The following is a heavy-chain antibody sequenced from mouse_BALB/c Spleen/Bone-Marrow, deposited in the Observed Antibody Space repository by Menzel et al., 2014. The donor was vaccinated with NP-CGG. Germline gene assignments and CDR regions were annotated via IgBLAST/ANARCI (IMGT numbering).Heavy chain of an antibody. CDR3: ARWETVVADLDY. CDR2: IYPYNGGT. Sequence: VQLKDSGPELVKPGASVKISCKASGYTFTDYNMHWVKQSHGKSLEWIGYIYPYNGGTGYNQKFKSKATLTVDNSSSTAYMELRSLPSENSAVYYCARWETVVADLDYWGQGTTLTVSS. D-gene: IGHD1-1*01. V-gene: IGHV1S29*02. CDR1: GYTFTDYN. J-gene: IGHJ2*01.